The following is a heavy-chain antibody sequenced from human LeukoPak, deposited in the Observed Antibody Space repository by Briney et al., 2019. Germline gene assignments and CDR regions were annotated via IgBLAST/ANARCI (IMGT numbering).Heavy chain of an antibody. J-gene: IGHJ4*02. D-gene: IGHD3-22*01. CDR3: ARDSDGSSGLDY. V-gene: IGHV3-53*01. Sequence: GGSPRLSCAASGFTVSDNYMTWVRQAPGKGLEWVSVLYSGGSTYYADSVKGRFTISRDNSKNTLFLQMNSLRAEDTAVYYCARDSDGSSGLDYWGQGTLVTVSS. CDR1: GFTVSDNY. CDR2: LYSGGST.